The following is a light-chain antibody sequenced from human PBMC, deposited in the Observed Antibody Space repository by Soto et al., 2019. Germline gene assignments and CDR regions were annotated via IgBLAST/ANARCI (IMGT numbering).Light chain of an antibody. J-gene: IGLJ2*01. Sequence: QSALTQPASVTGSPGQSITISCTGTSSDIGGYMYVSWYQQHPGKAPKLMIYEVTNRPSGVSDRFSGSKSGNTASLTISGLLAEDEANYYCSSYTTSTTLVVFGGGTKVTVL. CDR3: SSYTTSTTLVV. CDR1: SSDIGGYMY. V-gene: IGLV2-14*01. CDR2: EVT.